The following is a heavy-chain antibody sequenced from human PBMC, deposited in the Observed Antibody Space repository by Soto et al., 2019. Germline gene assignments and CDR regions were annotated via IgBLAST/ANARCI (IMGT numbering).Heavy chain of an antibody. CDR3: ARAAAPRSWFDP. D-gene: IGHD6-13*01. V-gene: IGHV4-31*03. CDR1: GGSISSGGYY. Sequence: PSETLSLTCTVSGGSISSGGYYWSWIRQHPGKGLEWIGYIYYSGSTYYNPSLKSRVTISVDTSKNQFSLKLSSVTAADTAVYYCARAAAPRSWFDPWGQGTLVTVYS. CDR2: IYYSGST. J-gene: IGHJ5*02.